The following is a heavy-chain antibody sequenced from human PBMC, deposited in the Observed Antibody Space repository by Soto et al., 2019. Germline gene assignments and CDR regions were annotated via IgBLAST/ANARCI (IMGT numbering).Heavy chain of an antibody. Sequence: SQTLSLTCAVSGDSVSSNSAAWNWIRQSPSRGLEWLGRTHYRSKWYNGYAVSVKSRITINADTSKNHFSLQLNSVTPEDTAVYYCARAQPDYAYIWGGPFDIWGQGTVVTVSS. D-gene: IGHD3-16*01. J-gene: IGHJ3*02. CDR3: ARAQPDYAYIWGGPFDI. CDR2: THYRSKWYN. V-gene: IGHV6-1*01. CDR1: GDSVSSNSAA.